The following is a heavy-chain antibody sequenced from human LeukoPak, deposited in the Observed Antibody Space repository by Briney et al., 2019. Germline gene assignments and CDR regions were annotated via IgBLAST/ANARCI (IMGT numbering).Heavy chain of an antibody. J-gene: IGHJ4*02. Sequence: PGRSLRLSCAASGFTFSSYSMNWVRQAPGKGLEWVSSISSSSSYIYYADSVKGRFTISRDNAKNSLYLQMSSLRAEDTAVYYCARVRSLGTLTDYWGQGTLVTVSS. CDR1: GFTFSSYS. CDR2: ISSSSSYI. V-gene: IGHV3-21*01. D-gene: IGHD3-16*01. CDR3: ARVRSLGTLTDY.